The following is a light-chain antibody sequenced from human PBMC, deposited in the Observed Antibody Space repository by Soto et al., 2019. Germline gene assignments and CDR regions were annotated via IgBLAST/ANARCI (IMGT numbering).Light chain of an antibody. Sequence: EIVLTQAPANLSLSPGERATLSCRASQVVSTSYLAWYYQKPGQAPRLLIYATSRRATDIPDRFSGSGSGTDFTLTVSRLEPEDFAVFYCQQYSKWPPWTFGPGTKVEIK. CDR2: ATS. CDR1: QVVSTSY. J-gene: IGKJ1*01. V-gene: IGKV3-20*01. CDR3: QQYSKWPPWT.